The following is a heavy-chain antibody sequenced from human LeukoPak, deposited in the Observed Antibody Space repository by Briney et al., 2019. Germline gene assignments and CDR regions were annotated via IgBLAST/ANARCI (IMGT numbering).Heavy chain of an antibody. V-gene: IGHV3-7*04. J-gene: IGHJ4*02. CDR2: IKQDGSEK. Sequence: PGGSLRLSCAASGFTFSSYWMSWVRQAPGKGLEWVANIKQDGSEKYYVDSVKGRFTISRDNAKNSLYLQMNSLRAEDTAVYYCARVKTTVVTPIGLDYWGQGTLVTVSS. CDR3: ARVKTTVVTPIGLDY. D-gene: IGHD4-23*01. CDR1: GFTFSSYW.